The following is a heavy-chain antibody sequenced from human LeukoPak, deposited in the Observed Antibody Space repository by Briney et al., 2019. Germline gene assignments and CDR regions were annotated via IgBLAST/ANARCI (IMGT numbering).Heavy chain of an antibody. D-gene: IGHD3-3*01. CDR3: AREGGFYRPLDY. CDR2: VHLDGRT. V-gene: IGHV4-39*07. Sequence: SETLSLTCTVSGGSISSSSYYWAWIRQPPGKGLEWIGEVHLDGRTNYNPSLKSRLIMSVDLPENHISLKLTSVTAADTAVYYCAREGGFYRPLDYSGQGTLVTVSS. CDR1: GGSISSSSYY. J-gene: IGHJ4*02.